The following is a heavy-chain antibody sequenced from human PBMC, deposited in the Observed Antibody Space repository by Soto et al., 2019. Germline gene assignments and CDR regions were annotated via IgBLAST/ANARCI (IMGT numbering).Heavy chain of an antibody. CDR1: GFTLSGVD. CDR2: MSYDGRNQ. CDR3: AKGGWYTSSSRSDC. Sequence: VQLVESGGGVVQPGTSLRLSCSASGFTLSGVDMHWVGQAPGKGLEWVAVMSYDGRNQYYADSVKGRFTVSRDSSKSTLDLQMNSLRTEDAAVYYCAKGGWYTSSSRSDCWGQGTLVTVSS. J-gene: IGHJ4*02. V-gene: IGHV3-30*18. D-gene: IGHD6-6*01.